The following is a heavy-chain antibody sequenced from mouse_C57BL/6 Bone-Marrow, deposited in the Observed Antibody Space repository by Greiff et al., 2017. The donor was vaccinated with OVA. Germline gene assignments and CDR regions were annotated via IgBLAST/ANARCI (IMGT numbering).Heavy chain of an antibody. D-gene: IGHD2-4*01. CDR3: ARSRDYDWFYYAMDY. CDR1: GYTFTDYY. CDR2: INPYNGGT. Sequence: VQLQQSGPVLVKPGASVKMSCKASGYTFTDYYMNWVKQSHGKSLEWIGVINPYNGGTSYNQKFKGKATLTVDKSSSTAYMELNSLTSEDSAVYYCARSRDYDWFYYAMDYWGQGTSVTVSS. J-gene: IGHJ4*01. V-gene: IGHV1-19*01.